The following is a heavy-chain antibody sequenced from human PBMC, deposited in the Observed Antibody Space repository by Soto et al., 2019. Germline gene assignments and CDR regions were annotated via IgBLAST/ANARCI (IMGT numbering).Heavy chain of an antibody. D-gene: IGHD1-26*01. V-gene: IGHV3-33*01. CDR1: GFTFRTYG. J-gene: IGHJ4*02. Sequence: VQLVESVGGVVQPGRSLRLSCAASGFTFRTYGMYWVRQAPGKGLEWVAVIWYDASNKYYADSVKGRFTISRDNSENTLYLQMNSLRAEDTAVYYCARGRVDGGELDLWGQGTLVTVSS. CDR3: ARGRVDGGELDL. CDR2: IWYDASNK.